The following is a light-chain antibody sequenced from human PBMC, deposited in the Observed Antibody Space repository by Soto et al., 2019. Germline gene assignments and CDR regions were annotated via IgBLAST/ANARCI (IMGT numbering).Light chain of an antibody. V-gene: IGKV3-15*01. CDR3: QQYDNWPRT. J-gene: IGKJ1*01. CDR2: DAS. CDR1: QSVRSN. Sequence: ETVITQSPSTLSVSPGERATLSCRASQSVRSNLAWYQQKPGQPPRLLIYDASTRATGIPSRFSGSGSGTEFTLTISSLKSEDFAVYYCQQYDNWPRTFGQGTKVDIK.